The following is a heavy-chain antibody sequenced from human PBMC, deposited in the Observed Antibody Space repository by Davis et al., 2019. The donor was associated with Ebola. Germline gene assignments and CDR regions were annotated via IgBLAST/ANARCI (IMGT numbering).Heavy chain of an antibody. CDR2: ISAYNGNT. D-gene: IGHD4/OR15-4a*01. CDR1: GGTFSSYG. CDR3: ARDLTASNYYYGMDV. J-gene: IGHJ6*02. V-gene: IGHV1-18*01. Sequence: AASVKVSCKASGGTFSSYGISWVRQAPGQGLEWMGWISAYNGNTNYAQKLQGRVTMTTDTSTSTAYMELRSLRSDDTAVYYCARDLTASNYYYGMDVWGQGTTVTVSS.